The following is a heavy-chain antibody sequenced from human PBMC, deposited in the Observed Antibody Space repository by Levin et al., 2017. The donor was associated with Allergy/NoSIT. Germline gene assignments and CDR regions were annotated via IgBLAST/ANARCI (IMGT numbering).Heavy chain of an antibody. J-gene: IGHJ4*02. Sequence: GGSLRLSCAASGFVFGDYALSWVRQAPGKPLEWIAAIRGSDYRTFYADSVGGRFTVSRDNSRSTLYLQLNSLRNDDTAFYYCAKSFCGGDCHFDCWGQGALVTVSS. CDR1: GFVFGDYA. CDR2: IRGSDYRT. V-gene: IGHV3-23*01. CDR3: AKSFCGGDCHFDC. D-gene: IGHD2-21*02.